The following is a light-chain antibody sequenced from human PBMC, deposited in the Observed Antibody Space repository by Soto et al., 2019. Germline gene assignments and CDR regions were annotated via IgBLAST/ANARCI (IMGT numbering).Light chain of an antibody. CDR1: QSISSY. J-gene: IGKJ1*01. CDR2: EAS. Sequence: DIQMTQSPSSLSASVGDRVTITCLASQSISSYLNWYQQKPGKAPKLLIYEASTLKSGVPSRFSGSGSGSEFTLTISSLQPDDFATYYCQQYDDLAWTFGQGTKVDIK. V-gene: IGKV1-5*03. CDR3: QQYDDLAWT.